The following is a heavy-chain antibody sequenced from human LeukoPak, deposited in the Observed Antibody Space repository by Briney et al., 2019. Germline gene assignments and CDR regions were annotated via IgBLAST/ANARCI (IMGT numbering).Heavy chain of an antibody. CDR3: ARETITGCAFDS. CDR2: IYYSGST. V-gene: IGHV4-59*01. J-gene: IGHJ3*02. CDR1: VGSICSDY. Sequence: PSETLSLTCTVSVGSICSDYWSGLREPPGEGLEWIGYIYYSGSTNYNTPLQSRVTISMDTSKDQSSLQVNSGTAADTSVYYCARETITGCAFDSWGQGTMVTVSS. D-gene: IGHD1-20*01.